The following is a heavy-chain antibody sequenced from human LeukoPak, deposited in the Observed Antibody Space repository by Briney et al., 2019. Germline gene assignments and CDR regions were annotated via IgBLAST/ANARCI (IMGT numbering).Heavy chain of an antibody. Sequence: PGGSLRLSCAASGFTFSSYGMHWVRQAPGKGLEWVAFIRYDGSNKYFADSVKGRFTISRDNSKNTLYMQMNSLRAEDTAVYYCAKVKVVVPAAIDYWGQGTLVTVSS. CDR2: IRYDGSNK. D-gene: IGHD2-2*01. V-gene: IGHV3-30*02. CDR1: GFTFSSYG. J-gene: IGHJ4*02. CDR3: AKVKVVVPAAIDY.